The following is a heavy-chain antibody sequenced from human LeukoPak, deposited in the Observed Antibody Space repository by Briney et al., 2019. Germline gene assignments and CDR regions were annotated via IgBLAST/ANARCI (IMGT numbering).Heavy chain of an antibody. Sequence: SGGSLRLSCAASGFSFSTYAMSWVRQAPGKGLEWVSAISGSGSYTYYADSVKGRFTISRDNSMNTLDLQMNSLRADDTALYFCAKNDRNFRRGPGWFDSWGQGTLVTVSS. V-gene: IGHV3-23*01. D-gene: IGHD1-1*01. J-gene: IGHJ5*01. CDR2: ISGSGSYT. CDR3: AKNDRNFRRGPGWFDS. CDR1: GFSFSTYA.